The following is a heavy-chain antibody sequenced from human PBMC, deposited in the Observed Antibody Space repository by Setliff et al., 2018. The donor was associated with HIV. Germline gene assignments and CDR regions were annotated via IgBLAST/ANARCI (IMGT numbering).Heavy chain of an antibody. CDR3: ARLRITMIMMLNYFDY. CDR2: IYTTGST. V-gene: IGHV4-30-2*01. Sequence: SETLSLTCAVSGGSINSGGYSWSWIRQPPGKGLERIGYIYTTGSTNYNPSLKSRVTMSVDTSKNQFSLRLTSVTAADTAVYFCARLRITMIMMLNYFDYWGQGTLVTVSS. CDR1: GGSINSGGYS. J-gene: IGHJ4*02. D-gene: IGHD3-22*01.